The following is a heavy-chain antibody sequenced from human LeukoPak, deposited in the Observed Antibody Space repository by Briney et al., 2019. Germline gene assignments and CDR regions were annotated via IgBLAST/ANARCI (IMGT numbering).Heavy chain of an antibody. J-gene: IGHJ4*02. Sequence: PSETLSLTCTVSGGSISSSSYYWGWIRQPPGKGLEWIGSIYYGGSTYYNPSLKSRVTLSVDTSKNHFSLKLTSVTAADTAVYYCARLPGVTANPYFDYWGQGALVPVSS. V-gene: IGHV4-39*02. CDR2: IYYGGST. D-gene: IGHD2-8*01. CDR3: ARLPGVTANPYFDY. CDR1: GGSISSSSYY.